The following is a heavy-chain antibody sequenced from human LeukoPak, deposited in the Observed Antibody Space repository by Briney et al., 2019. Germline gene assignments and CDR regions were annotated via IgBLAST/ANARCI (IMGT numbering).Heavy chain of an antibody. CDR1: GGSISSSSYY. Sequence: PSETLSLTCTVSGGSISSSSYYWGWIRQPPGKGLEWIGSVYYTGASYYNPSLKSRVTISIDTSKKHFSLKLTSVTAADTAVYYCAGGPMVRGVIYLYWGQGTLVTVSS. J-gene: IGHJ4*02. V-gene: IGHV4-39*07. CDR3: AGGPMVRGVIYLY. D-gene: IGHD3-10*01. CDR2: VYYTGAS.